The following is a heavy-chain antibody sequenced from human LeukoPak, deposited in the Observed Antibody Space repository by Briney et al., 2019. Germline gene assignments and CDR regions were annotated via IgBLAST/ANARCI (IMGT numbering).Heavy chain of an antibody. D-gene: IGHD2-2*01. V-gene: IGHV3-20*01. CDR1: GFTFDDYG. CDR2: INWNGGST. Sequence: GGSLRLSCAASGFTFDDYGMSWVRQAPGKGLEWVSGINWNGGSTGYADSVKGRFTISRDNAKNSLYLQMNSLRAEDTALYHCASLGYCSSTSCSWGAFDIWGQGTMVTVSS. CDR3: ASLGYCSSTSCSWGAFDI. J-gene: IGHJ3*02.